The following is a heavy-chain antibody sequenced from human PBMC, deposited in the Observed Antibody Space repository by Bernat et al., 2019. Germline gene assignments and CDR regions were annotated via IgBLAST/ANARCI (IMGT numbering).Heavy chain of an antibody. Sequence: QVQLVESGGGVVQPGRSQRLSCAASGFTFSTYAIHWVRQAPGKGLEWVSLILSDGNNKYYADSVKGRFSISRDNSRDTLFLQMNSLRPEDTAIYYCARDRGYDSGGFDYWGQGTTVTVSS. J-gene: IGHJ4*03. D-gene: IGHD3-22*01. V-gene: IGHV3-30-3*01. CDR2: ILSDGNNK. CDR3: ARDRGYDSGGFDY. CDR1: GFTFSTYA.